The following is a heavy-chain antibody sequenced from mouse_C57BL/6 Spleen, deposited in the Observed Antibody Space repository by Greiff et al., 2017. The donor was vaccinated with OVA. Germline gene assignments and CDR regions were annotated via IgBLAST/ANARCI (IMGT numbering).Heavy chain of an antibody. CDR2: INPYNGGT. J-gene: IGHJ3*01. Sequence: EVQLQQSGPVLVKPGASVKMSCKASGYTFTDYYMNWVKQSHGKSLEWIGVINPYNGGTSYNQKFKGKATLTVDKSSSTAYMELNSLTSEDSAVYYCACYYGSSPFAYWGQGTLVTVSA. D-gene: IGHD1-1*01. V-gene: IGHV1-19*01. CDR3: ACYYGSSPFAY. CDR1: GYTFTDYY.